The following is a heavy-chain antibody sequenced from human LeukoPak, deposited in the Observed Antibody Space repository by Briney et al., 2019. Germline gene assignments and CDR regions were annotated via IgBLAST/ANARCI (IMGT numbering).Heavy chain of an antibody. D-gene: IGHD3-16*01. Sequence: GGSLRLSCAASGFVFSSYAMSWVRQTPARGLEWVSSLRGDGETLYADSVKGRFTLSRDDSRNTVYLQLNNLRVEDTAIYYCAKARWVSDADAVWWGQGTLVTVSS. V-gene: IGHV3-23*01. J-gene: IGHJ4*02. CDR3: AKARWVSDADAVW. CDR1: GFVFSSYA. CDR2: LRGDGET.